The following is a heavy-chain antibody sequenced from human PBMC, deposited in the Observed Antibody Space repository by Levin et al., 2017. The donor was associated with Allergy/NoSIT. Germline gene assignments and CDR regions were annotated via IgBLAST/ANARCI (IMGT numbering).Heavy chain of an antibody. J-gene: IGHJ3*02. Sequence: GESLKISCAASGFTFSSYWMSWVRQAPGKGLEWEANIKQDGSEKYYVDSVKGRFTISRDNAKNSLYLQMNSLRAEDTAVYYCAREGIITIFGVVTPNAFDIWGQGTMVTVSS. CDR1: GFTFSSYW. CDR3: AREGIITIFGVVTPNAFDI. D-gene: IGHD3-3*01. V-gene: IGHV3-7*01. CDR2: IKQDGSEK.